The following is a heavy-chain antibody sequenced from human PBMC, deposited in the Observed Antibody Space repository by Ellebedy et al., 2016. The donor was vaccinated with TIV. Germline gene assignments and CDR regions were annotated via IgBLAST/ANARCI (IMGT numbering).Heavy chain of an antibody. CDR2: INPNSGGT. V-gene: IGHV1-2*02. CDR3: ATALEWLLRGHAFDI. J-gene: IGHJ3*02. D-gene: IGHD3-3*01. Sequence: ASVKVSXXASGYTFTGYYMHWVRQAPGQGLERMGWINPNSGGTNYAQKFQGRVTMTRDTSISTAYMELSRLRSDDTAVYYCATALEWLLRGHAFDIWGQGTMVTVSS. CDR1: GYTFTGYY.